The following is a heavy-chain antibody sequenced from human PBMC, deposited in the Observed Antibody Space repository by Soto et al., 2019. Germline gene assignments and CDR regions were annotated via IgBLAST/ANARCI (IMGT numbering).Heavy chain of an antibody. V-gene: IGHV3-33*01. CDR1: GFTFSSYG. Sequence: GGSLRLSCAASGFTFSSYGMHWVRQAPGKGLEWVAVIWYDGSNKYYADSVKGRFTISRDNSKNTLYLQMNSLRAEDTAVYYCASIVVVPSYFVLWGRGTLVTVSS. D-gene: IGHD2-2*01. J-gene: IGHJ2*01. CDR3: ASIVVVPSYFVL. CDR2: IWYDGSNK.